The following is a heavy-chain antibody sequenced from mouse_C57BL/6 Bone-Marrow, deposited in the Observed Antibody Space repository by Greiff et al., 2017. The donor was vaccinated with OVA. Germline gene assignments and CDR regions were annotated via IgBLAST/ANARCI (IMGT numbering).Heavy chain of an antibody. J-gene: IGHJ4*01. V-gene: IGHV2-4*01. Sequence: VKLMESGPGLVQPSQSLSITCTVSGFSLTSYGVHWVRQPPGKGLEWLGVIWSGGSTDYNAAFISRLSSSKDNSKSKVFFKMNSLQADDTAIYYCANMVMDYWGQGTSVTGSS. CDR3: ANMVMDY. D-gene: IGHD1-1*02. CDR2: IWSGGST. CDR1: GFSLTSYG.